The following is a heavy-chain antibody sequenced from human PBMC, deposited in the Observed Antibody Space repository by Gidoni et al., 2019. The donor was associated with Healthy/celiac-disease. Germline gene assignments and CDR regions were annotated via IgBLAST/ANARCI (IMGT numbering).Heavy chain of an antibody. CDR3: ARSRGATRH. J-gene: IGHJ4*02. CDR1: GGSFSGYY. CDR2: INHSGST. V-gene: IGHV4-34*01. D-gene: IGHD1-26*01. Sequence: QEQLQQWRAGLLKPSETLSLTCAVYGGSFSGYYWSWIRQPPGKGLEWIGEINHSGSTNYNPSLKIRVTISVDTSKNQFSLKLSSVTAADTAVYYCARSRGATRHWGQGTLVTVSS.